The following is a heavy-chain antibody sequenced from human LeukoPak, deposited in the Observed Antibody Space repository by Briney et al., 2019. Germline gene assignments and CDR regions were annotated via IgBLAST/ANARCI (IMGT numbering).Heavy chain of an antibody. CDR1: GYILTNNW. J-gene: IGHJ5*02. V-gene: IGHV5-51*01. CDR2: IYPGDSDT. CDR3: ARQLRIVAGVLGWFDP. Sequence: GESLKISCKISGYILTNNWIGWVRQVPGKVLEWMGLIYPGDSDTRYSPSFQGQVTISADKSISTAYLQWSSLKASDTAMYYCARQLRIVAGVLGWFDPWGQGTLVTVSS. D-gene: IGHD6-19*01.